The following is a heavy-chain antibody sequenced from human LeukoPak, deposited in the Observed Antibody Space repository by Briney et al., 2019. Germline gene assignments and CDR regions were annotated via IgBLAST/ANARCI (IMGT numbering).Heavy chain of an antibody. Sequence: GGSLRLSCAASGFTVSSNYVSWVRQAPGKGLEWVSVIYGGGSTYYADSVKGRFTISRDNSKNTLYLQMNSLRAEDTAVYYCATGYCSGDSCPYYYYMDVWGKGTTVTISS. CDR1: GFTVSSNY. D-gene: IGHD2-15*01. V-gene: IGHV3-53*01. J-gene: IGHJ6*03. CDR3: ATGYCSGDSCPYYYYMDV. CDR2: IYGGGST.